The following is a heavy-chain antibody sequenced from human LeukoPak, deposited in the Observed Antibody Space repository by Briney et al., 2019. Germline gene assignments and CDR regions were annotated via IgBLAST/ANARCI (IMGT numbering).Heavy chain of an antibody. CDR3: ARDSRIAAATNNWFDP. J-gene: IGHJ5*02. Sequence: GGSLRLSCAASGFTFSSYAMSWVRQAPGKGLEWVANIKQDGSEKYYVDSVKGRFTISRDNAKNSLYLQMNSLRAEDTAVYYCARDSRIAAATNNWFDPWGQGTLVIVSS. V-gene: IGHV3-7*03. CDR2: IKQDGSEK. CDR1: GFTFSSYA. D-gene: IGHD6-13*01.